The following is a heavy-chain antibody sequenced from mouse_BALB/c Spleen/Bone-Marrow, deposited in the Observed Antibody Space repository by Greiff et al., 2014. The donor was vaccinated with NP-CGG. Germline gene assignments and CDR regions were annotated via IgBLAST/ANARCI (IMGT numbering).Heavy chain of an antibody. J-gene: IGHJ4*01. D-gene: IGHD2-3*01. CDR2: IRNRANGYTT. Sequence: EAQRVESGGGLVQPGGSLRLSCATSGFTFTDYYMNWVRQPPGKALEWLGFIRNRANGYTTEFSASVKGRFTISRDNSQSILYLQINTLRAEDSATYYCARYDGYSDNAMDYWGQGTSVTVSS. CDR1: GFTFTDYY. CDR3: ARYDGYSDNAMDY. V-gene: IGHV7-3*02.